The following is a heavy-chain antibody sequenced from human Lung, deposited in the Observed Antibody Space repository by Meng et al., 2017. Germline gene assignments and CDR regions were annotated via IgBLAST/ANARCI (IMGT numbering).Heavy chain of an antibody. V-gene: IGHV3-66*02. J-gene: IGHJ4*02. CDR1: GLTVSDTY. D-gene: IGHD6-19*01. CDR2: IQSGGRT. Sequence: QLVGSGGGLVQPRGSLRLSCAVSGLTVSDTYMTWVRQAPGKGLEWVSLIQSGGRTYYADSVRGRFTISRDSSKNTLSLQMNSVRADDTAVYFCARGVGSGLYFYYFDYWGQGTVVTVSS. CDR3: ARGVGSGLYFYYFDY.